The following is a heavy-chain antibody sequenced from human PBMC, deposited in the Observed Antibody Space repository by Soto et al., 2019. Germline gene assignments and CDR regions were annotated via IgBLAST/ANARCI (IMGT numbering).Heavy chain of an antibody. CDR3: ARAPPYYDILTGYEPYYMDV. CDR2: IKQDGSEK. J-gene: IGHJ6*03. CDR1: GFTFSSYW. Sequence: EVQLVESGGGLVQPGGSLRLSCAASGFTFSSYWMSWVRQAPGKGLEWVANIKQDGSEKYYVDSVKGRFTISRDNAKNSLYLQMNSLRAEETAVYYCARAPPYYDILTGYEPYYMDVWGKGTTVTVSS. V-gene: IGHV3-7*01. D-gene: IGHD3-9*01.